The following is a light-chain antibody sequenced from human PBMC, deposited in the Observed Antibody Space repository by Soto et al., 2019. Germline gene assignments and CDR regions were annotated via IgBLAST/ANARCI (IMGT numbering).Light chain of an antibody. Sequence: VLTQSPGTLSLFPGDRATLSCRASQRVSNSYLAWFQQKPGQAPRLLIYDASSRAAGVPDRVSGGGSGTDFTLTISELEPEDFALYFCQQYERPPFAFGQGTRLEI. CDR2: DAS. CDR1: QRVSNSY. V-gene: IGKV3-20*01. CDR3: QQYERPPFA. J-gene: IGKJ2*01.